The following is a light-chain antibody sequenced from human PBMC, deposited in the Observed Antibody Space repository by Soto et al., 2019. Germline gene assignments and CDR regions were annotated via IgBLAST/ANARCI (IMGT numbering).Light chain of an antibody. V-gene: IGLV2-14*01. CDR1: SSDIGASNF. CDR3: VSYKACESFV. CDR2: EAT. J-gene: IGLJ1*01. Sequence: SVLSLPRSVYGSHGHSITGSCTGTSSDIGASNFVSWCQHLPVRALNVIIFEATNRPSWVSDRCFGYKPDITCYLTISGLQPADEAEYFCVSYKACESFVFGTGTKVTVL.